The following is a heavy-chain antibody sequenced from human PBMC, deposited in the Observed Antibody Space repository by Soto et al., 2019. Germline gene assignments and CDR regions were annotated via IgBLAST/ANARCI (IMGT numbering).Heavy chain of an antibody. Sequence: GASVKVSCKACGDTFTGYYMHWVRQAPGQGLEWMGWINPNSGGTNYAQKFQGWVTMTRDTSISTAYMELSRLRSDDTAVYYCARALLWFGELLPPYGMDVWGQGTTVTVSS. V-gene: IGHV1-2*04. D-gene: IGHD3-10*01. CDR2: INPNSGGT. CDR1: GDTFTGYY. CDR3: ARALLWFGELLPPYGMDV. J-gene: IGHJ6*02.